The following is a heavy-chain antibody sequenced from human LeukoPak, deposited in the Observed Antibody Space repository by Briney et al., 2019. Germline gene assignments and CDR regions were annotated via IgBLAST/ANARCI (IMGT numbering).Heavy chain of an antibody. J-gene: IGHJ5*02. Sequence: PGGSLRLSCAASGFTFSTYWMHWVRQTPGKRLVWVSRINPDGTSTNYADSVKGRFTISRDNAKNTLYLQMNSLRAEDTALYYCAKTAAGTHSWFDHWGQGTLVTVSS. V-gene: IGHV3-74*01. CDR1: GFTFSTYW. CDR2: INPDGTST. CDR3: AKTAAGTHSWFDH. D-gene: IGHD6-13*01.